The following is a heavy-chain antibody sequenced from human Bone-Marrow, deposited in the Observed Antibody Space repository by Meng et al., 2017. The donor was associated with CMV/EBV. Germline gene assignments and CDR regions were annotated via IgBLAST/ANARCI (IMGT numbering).Heavy chain of an antibody. CDR2: ISSSGSTI. CDR3: ATLEWLLPDY. Sequence: GESLKISCAASGFTFSSSGMNWVRQAPGKGLEWVSYISSSGSTIYYADSVKGRFTISRDNAKNSLYLQMNSLRAEDTAVYYCATLEWLLPDYWGQGTLVTVSS. J-gene: IGHJ4*02. V-gene: IGHV3-48*04. CDR1: GFTFSSSG. D-gene: IGHD3-3*01.